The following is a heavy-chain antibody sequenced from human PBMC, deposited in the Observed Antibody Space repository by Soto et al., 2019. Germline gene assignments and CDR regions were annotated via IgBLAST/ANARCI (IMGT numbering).Heavy chain of an antibody. D-gene: IGHD3-10*01. Sequence: QVQLVESGGGVVQPGRSLRLSCAASGFTFSSYAMHWVRQAPGKGLEWVAVISYDGSNKYYADSVKGRFTISRDNSKNTXXLQMNSLRAEDTAVYYCARDGDDYGSGSFTGYFDYWGQGTLVTVSS. CDR1: GFTFSSYA. CDR2: ISYDGSNK. CDR3: ARDGDDYGSGSFTGYFDY. V-gene: IGHV3-30-3*01. J-gene: IGHJ4*02.